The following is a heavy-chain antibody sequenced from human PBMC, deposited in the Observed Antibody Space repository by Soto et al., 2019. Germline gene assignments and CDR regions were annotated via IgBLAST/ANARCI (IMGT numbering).Heavy chain of an antibody. Sequence: PGESLKISCHGSGYSFTSFWIAWVRQMPGKGLEWMGTIYPGDSDTRYSPSFEGQVTISADKSISTAYLQWSSLQASDTAIYYCARSDLRVSRGPNYYGMDVWGQGTTVTVSS. CDR1: GYSFTSFW. CDR2: IYPGDSDT. J-gene: IGHJ6*02. V-gene: IGHV5-51*01. CDR3: ARSDLRVSRGPNYYGMDV. D-gene: IGHD6-13*01.